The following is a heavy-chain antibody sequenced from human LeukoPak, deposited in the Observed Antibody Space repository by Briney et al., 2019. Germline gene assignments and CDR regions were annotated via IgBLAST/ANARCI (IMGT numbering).Heavy chain of an antibody. Sequence: GGSLRLSCAASGFTFSSYAMSWVRQAPGKGLEWVSAISGSGGSTYYADSVKGRFTISRDNSKNTLFLQMNSLRAEDTALYYCAKDVPRGELPLFDCGGQGTLVTVSS. CDR1: GFTFSSYA. CDR3: AKDVPRGELPLFDC. V-gene: IGHV3-23*01. CDR2: ISGSGGST. J-gene: IGHJ4*02. D-gene: IGHD3-16*01.